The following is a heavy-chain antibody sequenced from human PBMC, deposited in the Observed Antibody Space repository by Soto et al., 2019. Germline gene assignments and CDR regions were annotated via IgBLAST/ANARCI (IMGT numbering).Heavy chain of an antibody. CDR2: IIPIFGTA. J-gene: IGHJ6*02. Sequence: GSSVKVSCKASGGTFSSYAISWVRQAPGQGLEWMGGIIPIFGTANYAQKFQGRVTITADKSTSTAYMELSSLRSEDTAVYYCARTIIGPRGSYAYYYYYGMDVWGQGTTVTVSS. CDR3: ARTIIGPRGSYAYYYYYGMDV. V-gene: IGHV1-69*06. D-gene: IGHD1-26*01. CDR1: GGTFSSYA.